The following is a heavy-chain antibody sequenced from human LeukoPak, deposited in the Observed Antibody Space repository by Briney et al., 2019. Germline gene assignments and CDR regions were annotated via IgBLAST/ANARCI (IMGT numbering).Heavy chain of an antibody. Sequence: PSKTLSLTCTVSGGSISSYYWSWIRQPPGKGLEWIGYIYYSGSTHYNPSLKSRVTISVDTSKNQFSLKLSSVTAADTAVYYCARYDPGAFDIWGQGTMVTVSS. CDR1: GGSISSYY. V-gene: IGHV4-59*12. CDR3: ARYDPGAFDI. CDR2: IYYSGST. J-gene: IGHJ3*02. D-gene: IGHD3-16*01.